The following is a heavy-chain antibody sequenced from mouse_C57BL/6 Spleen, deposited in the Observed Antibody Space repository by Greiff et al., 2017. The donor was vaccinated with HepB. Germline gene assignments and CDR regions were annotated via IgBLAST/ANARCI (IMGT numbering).Heavy chain of an antibody. CDR2: IDPSDSYT. Sequence: QVQLQQPGAELVKPGASVKLSCKASGYTFTSYWMQWVKQRPGQGLEWIGEIDPSDSYTNYNQKFKGKATLTVDTSSSTAYMQLSSLTSEDSAVYYCARCPHYYGSSYNRYFDYWGQGTTLTVSS. J-gene: IGHJ2*01. CDR3: ARCPHYYGSSYNRYFDY. CDR1: GYTFTSYW. V-gene: IGHV1-50*01. D-gene: IGHD1-1*01.